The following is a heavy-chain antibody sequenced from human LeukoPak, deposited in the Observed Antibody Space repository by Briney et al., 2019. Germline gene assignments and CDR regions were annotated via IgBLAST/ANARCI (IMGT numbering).Heavy chain of an antibody. J-gene: IGHJ3*02. D-gene: IGHD4-17*01. CDR3: ARAYNDYGDLDAFDI. CDR2: IKQDGSEK. Sequence: GGSLRLSCAASGFTFSSYWMSWVGQAPGKGLEWVANIKQDGSEKYYVDSVKGRFTISRDNAKNSLYLQMNSLRAEDTAVYYCARAYNDYGDLDAFDIWGQGTMVTVSS. V-gene: IGHV3-7*03. CDR1: GFTFSSYW.